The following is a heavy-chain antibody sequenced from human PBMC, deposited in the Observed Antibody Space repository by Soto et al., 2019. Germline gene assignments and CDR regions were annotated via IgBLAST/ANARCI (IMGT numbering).Heavy chain of an antibody. CDR3: TAPPRTGIGR. D-gene: IGHD3-3*01. CDR2: VSNEGSK. CDR1: GFRVSDYW. Sequence: EVQLVESGGGLVQPGGSLRLACAGSGFRVSDYWMHWVRQAPGKGLVWVSRVSNEGSKEYADFVKGRFTLPKDNAKNTVYGKMDSLTVEDTARYDRTAPPRTGIGRWGQ. J-gene: IGHJ3*01. V-gene: IGHV3-74*01.